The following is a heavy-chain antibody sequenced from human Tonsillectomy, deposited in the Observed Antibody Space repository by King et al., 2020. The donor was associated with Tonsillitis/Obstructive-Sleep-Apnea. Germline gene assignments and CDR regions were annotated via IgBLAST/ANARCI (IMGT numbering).Heavy chain of an antibody. J-gene: IGHJ4*02. CDR3: AREADIAAYDY. D-gene: IGHD6-25*01. Sequence: VQLVESGGGLVQPGGSLRLSCAASGFTFSSYEMNWVRQAPGKGLEWFSYISSSGSAIYYADSVKGRFTISRDNAKNSLYLQMNSLRAEDTSVYYCAREADIAAYDYWGQGTLVTVSS. CDR2: ISSSGSAI. CDR1: GFTFSSYE. V-gene: IGHV3-48*03.